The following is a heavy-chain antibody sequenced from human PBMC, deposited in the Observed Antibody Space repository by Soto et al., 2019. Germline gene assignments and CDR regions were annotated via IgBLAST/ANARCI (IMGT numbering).Heavy chain of an antibody. J-gene: IGHJ5*02. CDR2: SNNSRSS. CDR1: GVSFNDYY. CDR3: AGFFGYRYCRLDP. Sequence: SATLSLTCAVYGVSFNDYYWSWLRQPPGRGLEWIGESNNSRSSNYSPSLKSRATISVDTSKNQFSLKLRSVTAADRAVYYCAGFFGYRYCRLDPRGQGTQVTVS. V-gene: IGHV4-34*01. D-gene: IGHD5-12*01.